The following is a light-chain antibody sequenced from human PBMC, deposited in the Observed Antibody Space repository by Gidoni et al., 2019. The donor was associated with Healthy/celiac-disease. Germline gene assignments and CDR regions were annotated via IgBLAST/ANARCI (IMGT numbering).Light chain of an antibody. CDR3: QQSYSTFYT. V-gene: IGKV1-39*01. CDR2: AAS. J-gene: IGKJ2*01. CDR1: QSISSY. Sequence: DIQMTQSPSSLSASVGDRVTITCRANQSISSYLNWYQQKPGKAPKLLIYAASSLQSGVPSRFSGSGSGTDFTLTISSLQPEDFATYYCQQSYSTFYTFGQGTKLEIK.